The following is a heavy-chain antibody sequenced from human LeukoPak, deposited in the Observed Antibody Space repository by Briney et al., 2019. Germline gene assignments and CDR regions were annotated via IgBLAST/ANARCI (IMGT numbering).Heavy chain of an antibody. CDR1: GLTFSSSW. CDR3: ARDLAYSRLDY. D-gene: IGHD5-18*01. CDR2: INPEGSEK. Sequence: GGSLRLSCAVSGLTFSSSWMDWVRQAPGKGLEWVASINPEGSEKYSADSVKGRFTISRDNAKNSLYLQMDSLRVEGTAFYYCARDLAYSRLDYWGQGMLVTVSS. J-gene: IGHJ4*02. V-gene: IGHV3-7*01.